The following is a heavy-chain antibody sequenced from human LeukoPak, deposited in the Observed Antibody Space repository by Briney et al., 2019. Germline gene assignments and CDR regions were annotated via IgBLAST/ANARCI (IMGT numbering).Heavy chain of an antibody. V-gene: IGHV1-69*04. J-gene: IGHJ4*02. CDR3: ASGWDSRASSPFDY. CDR1: GGTFSSYA. D-gene: IGHD6-19*01. Sequence: GASVKVSCKASGGTFSSYAISWVRQAPGQGLEWMGRIIPILGIANYAQKFQGRVAITADKSTSTAYMELSSLRSEDTAVYYCASGWDSRASSPFDYWGQGTLVTVSS. CDR2: IIPILGIA.